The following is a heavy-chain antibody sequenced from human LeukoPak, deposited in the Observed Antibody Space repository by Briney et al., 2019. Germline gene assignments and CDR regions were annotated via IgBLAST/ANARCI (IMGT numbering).Heavy chain of an antibody. CDR3: ARGPREDYYGSGSYRTLDY. J-gene: IGHJ4*02. V-gene: IGHV1-2*02. D-gene: IGHD3-10*01. Sequence: ASVKVSCKASGYTFTGYYMHWVRQAPGQGLEWMGWINPNSGGTNYAQKFQGRVTMTRDTSISTAYMELSRLRSDDTAVYYCARGPREDYYGSGSYRTLDYWGQGTLVTVSS. CDR1: GYTFTGYY. CDR2: INPNSGGT.